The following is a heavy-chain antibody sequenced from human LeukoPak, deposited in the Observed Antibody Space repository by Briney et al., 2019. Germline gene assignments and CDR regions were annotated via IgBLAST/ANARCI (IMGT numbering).Heavy chain of an antibody. Sequence: GASVKVSRKASGGTFSSYAISWVRQAPGQGLEWMGGIIPIFGTANYAQKFQGKVTITADESTSTAYMELSSLRSEDTAVYYCAGNDYGDYFDYWGQGTLVTVSS. D-gene: IGHD4-17*01. CDR2: IIPIFGTA. V-gene: IGHV1-69*13. CDR3: AGNDYGDYFDY. J-gene: IGHJ4*02. CDR1: GGTFSSYA.